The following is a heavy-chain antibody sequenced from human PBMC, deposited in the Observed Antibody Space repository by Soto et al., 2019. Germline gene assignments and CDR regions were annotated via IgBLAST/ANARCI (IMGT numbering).Heavy chain of an antibody. CDR1: GGTFSSYA. Sequence: QVQLVQSGAEVKKPGSSVKVSCKASGGTFSSYAISWVRQAPGQGLEWMGGIIPIFGTANYAQKFQGRVTITADESTSTAYMELSSLRSDDTAVYYCARAKDIVVVVAAAAGYGMDVWGQGTTVTVSS. J-gene: IGHJ6*02. D-gene: IGHD2-15*01. CDR3: ARAKDIVVVVAAAAGYGMDV. V-gene: IGHV1-69*01. CDR2: IIPIFGTA.